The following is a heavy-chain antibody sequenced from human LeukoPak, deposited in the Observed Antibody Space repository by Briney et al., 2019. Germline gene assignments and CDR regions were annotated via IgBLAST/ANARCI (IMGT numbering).Heavy chain of an antibody. D-gene: IGHD2-21*02. J-gene: IGHJ6*03. CDR2: ISVSGGST. CDR1: GFTFTSFG. CDR3: ARVTCGGDCRAHYYYYYMDV. V-gene: IGHV3-23*01. Sequence: GGSLRLSCAASGFTFTSFGMSWVRQAPGKGLEWVSTISVSGGSTYYADSVKGRFTISRDNSKNTLYLQMNSLRAEDTAVYYCARVTCGGDCRAHYYYYYMDVWGKGTTVTISS.